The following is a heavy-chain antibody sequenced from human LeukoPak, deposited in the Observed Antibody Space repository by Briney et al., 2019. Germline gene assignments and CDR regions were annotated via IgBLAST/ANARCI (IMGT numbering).Heavy chain of an antibody. CDR1: GFTFSSYS. D-gene: IGHD5-18*01. V-gene: IGHV3-21*04. CDR3: ARWRYSYGSFDY. Sequence: KTGGSLRLSCAASGFTFSSYSMNWVRQAPGKGLEWVSSISSSSSYIYYADSVKGRFTISRDNAKNSLYLQMNSLRAEDTAVYYCARWRYSYGSFDYWGQGTLVTVSS. J-gene: IGHJ4*02. CDR2: ISSSSSYI.